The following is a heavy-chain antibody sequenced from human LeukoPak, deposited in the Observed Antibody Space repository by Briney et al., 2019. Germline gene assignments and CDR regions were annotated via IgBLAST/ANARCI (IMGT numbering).Heavy chain of an antibody. D-gene: IGHD5-18*01. J-gene: IGHJ4*02. Sequence: GGSLRLSCTSSGFTFGTYAVSWFRQAPGKGLEWVAFIRSKTYGGTTEYAASVKGRFTISRDDSKSIAYLQMNSLKTEDTAVYYCTRYSGRTDYWGQGTLVSISS. V-gene: IGHV3-49*03. CDR1: GFTFGTYA. CDR2: IRSKTYGGTT. CDR3: TRYSGRTDY.